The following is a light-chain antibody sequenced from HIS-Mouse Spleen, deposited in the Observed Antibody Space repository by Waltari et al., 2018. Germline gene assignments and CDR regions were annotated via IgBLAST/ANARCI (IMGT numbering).Light chain of an antibody. CDR2: GNS. J-gene: IGLJ3*02. CDR3: QSYDSSLSGWV. Sequence: QSVLTQPPSVSGAPGHRVTISCTGTSSNIGAGYAVHWYQQLPGTAPKLLIYGNSNRPSGVPDRFSGSKSGTSASLAITGLQAEDEADYYCQSYDSSLSGWVFGGGTKLTVL. CDR1: SSNIGAGYA. V-gene: IGLV1-40*01.